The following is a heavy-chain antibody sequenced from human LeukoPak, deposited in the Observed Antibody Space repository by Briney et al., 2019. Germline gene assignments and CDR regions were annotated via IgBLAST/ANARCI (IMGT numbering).Heavy chain of an antibody. Sequence: GGSLRLSCAASGFTFSSYSMNWVRQAPGKGLEWVSSISSSSSYIYYADSVKGRFTISRDNAKNSLYLQMSSLRAEDTAVYYCASSGQQLVRSPFDYWGQGTLVTVSS. D-gene: IGHD6-13*01. CDR2: ISSSSSYI. V-gene: IGHV3-21*01. CDR3: ASSGQQLVRSPFDY. CDR1: GFTFSSYS. J-gene: IGHJ4*02.